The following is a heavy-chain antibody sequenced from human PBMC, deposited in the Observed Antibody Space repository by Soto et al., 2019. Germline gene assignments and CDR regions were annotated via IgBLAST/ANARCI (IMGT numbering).Heavy chain of an antibody. CDR2: ISSSSYTI. J-gene: IGHJ4*02. V-gene: IGHV3-48*01. CDR3: AKAGKYSYWPS. CDR1: GFTFSSYS. Sequence: PGGSLRLSCAASGFTFSSYSMNWVRQAPGKGLEWVSYISSSSYTIYYADSVKGRFTISRDNAKNSLYLQMNSLRAEDTAVYYCAKAGKYSYWPSWGQGTLVTVSS. D-gene: IGHD5-18*01.